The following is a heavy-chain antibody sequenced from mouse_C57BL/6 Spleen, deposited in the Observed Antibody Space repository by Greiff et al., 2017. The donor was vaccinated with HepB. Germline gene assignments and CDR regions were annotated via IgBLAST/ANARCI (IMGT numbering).Heavy chain of an antibody. D-gene: IGHD2-1*01. Sequence: QVQLQQPGTELVKPGASVKLSCKASGYTFTSYWMHWVKQRPGQGLEWIGNINPSNGGTNYNEKFKSKATLTVDKSSSTAYVQISSLTSEDSAVYDCARGERYYWAWFAYWGQGTLVTVSA. CDR3: ARGERYYWAWFAY. V-gene: IGHV1-53*01. CDR2: INPSNGGT. J-gene: IGHJ3*01. CDR1: GYTFTSYW.